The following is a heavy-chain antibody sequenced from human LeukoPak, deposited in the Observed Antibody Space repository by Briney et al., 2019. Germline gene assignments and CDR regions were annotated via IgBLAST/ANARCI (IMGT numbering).Heavy chain of an antibody. D-gene: IGHD6-13*01. CDR1: GYTFTGYY. CDR3: ARGGYSNYYYYGMDV. Sequence: ASVKVPCKASGYTFTGYYMHWVRQAPGQGLEWMGWINPNSGGTNYAQKFQGRVTMTRDTSISTAYMELSRLRSDDTAVYYCARGGYSNYYYYGMDVWGQGTTVTVSS. J-gene: IGHJ6*02. CDR2: INPNSGGT. V-gene: IGHV1-2*02.